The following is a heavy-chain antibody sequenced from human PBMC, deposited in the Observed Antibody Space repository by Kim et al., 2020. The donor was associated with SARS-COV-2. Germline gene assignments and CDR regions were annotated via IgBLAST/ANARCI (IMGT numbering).Heavy chain of an antibody. Sequence: YTPSLKGRVTISVDTSKNQFSLKLSSVTAADTAVYYCASLMIVATGGMDVWGQGTTVTVSS. CDR3: ASLMIVATGGMDV. J-gene: IGHJ6*02. V-gene: IGHV4-39*01. D-gene: IGHD5-12*01.